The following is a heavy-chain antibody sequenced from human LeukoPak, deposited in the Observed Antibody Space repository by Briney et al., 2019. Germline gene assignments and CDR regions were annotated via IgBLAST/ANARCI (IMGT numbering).Heavy chain of an antibody. CDR2: ISGSGGNT. J-gene: IGHJ4*02. D-gene: IGHD6-6*01. Sequence: GGSLRLSCAASGFTFSSYAMTWVRQAPGKGLEWVSAISGSGGNTYYADSVKGRFTISRDNSPYPLYMQVNAVRAADKARYYCARDRRNWSIAARSDYWGQGTLITVSS. CDR1: GFTFSSYA. CDR3: ARDRRNWSIAARSDY. V-gene: IGHV3-23*01.